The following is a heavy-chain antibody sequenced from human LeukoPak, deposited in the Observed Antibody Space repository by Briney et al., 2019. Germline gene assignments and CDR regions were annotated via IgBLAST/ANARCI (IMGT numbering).Heavy chain of an antibody. D-gene: IGHD4-23*01. CDR2: ISGSSYYI. Sequence: NAGGSLRLSCAASGFTFTSYSMNWVRQAPGKGLEWVSSISGSSYYIYYADSVKGRFTISRDNAKNSLYLQMNSLRAEDTAVYYCARDIYGGNWPNDDWGQGTLVTVSS. V-gene: IGHV3-21*01. CDR3: ARDIYGGNWPNDD. CDR1: GFTFTSYS. J-gene: IGHJ4*02.